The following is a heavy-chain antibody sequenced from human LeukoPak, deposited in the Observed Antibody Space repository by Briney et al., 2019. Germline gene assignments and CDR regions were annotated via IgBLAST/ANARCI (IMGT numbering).Heavy chain of an antibody. CDR2: NYYSGST. J-gene: IGHJ4*02. D-gene: IGHD3-3*01. CDR1: GGSISSSSYY. V-gene: IGHV4-39*07. CDR3: ARGIGFLEWLSGGYFDY. Sequence: SETLSLTCTVSGGSISSSSYYWGWIRQPPGKGLEWIGSNYYSGSTYYNPSLKSRVTTSVDTSKNQFSLKLSSVTAADTAVYYCARGIGFLEWLSGGYFDYWGQGTLVTVSS.